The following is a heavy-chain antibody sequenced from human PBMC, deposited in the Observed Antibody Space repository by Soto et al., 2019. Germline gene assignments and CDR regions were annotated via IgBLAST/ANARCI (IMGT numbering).Heavy chain of an antibody. CDR2: IRPDTGDT. CDR3: ATSYDSGFDP. J-gene: IGHJ5*02. V-gene: IGHV1-18*04. D-gene: IGHD5-12*01. CDR1: GYAFSKYG. Sequence: QLPLVQSGAEVERPGASVRVSCKAYGYAFSKYGISWIRQAPGQGLEWMGWIRPDTGDTNYAQKCQGRVTMTTDTSSNTAYIELRSLSSADTAMYYCATSYDSGFDPWGQGNLVSVSS.